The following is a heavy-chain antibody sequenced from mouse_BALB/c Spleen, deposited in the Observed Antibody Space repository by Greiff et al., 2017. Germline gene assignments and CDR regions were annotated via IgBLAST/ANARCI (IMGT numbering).Heavy chain of an antibody. CDR2: ILPGSGST. CDR3: AVSYYGNYDYAMDY. D-gene: IGHD2-10*01. J-gene: IGHJ4*01. V-gene: IGHV1-9*01. CDR1: GYTFSSYW. Sequence: QVQLKESGAELMKPGASVKISCKATGYTFSSYWIEWVKQRPGHGLEWIGEILPGSGSTNYNEKFKGKATFTADTSSNTAYMQLSSLTSEDSAVYYCAVSYYGNYDYAMDYWGQGTSVTVSS.